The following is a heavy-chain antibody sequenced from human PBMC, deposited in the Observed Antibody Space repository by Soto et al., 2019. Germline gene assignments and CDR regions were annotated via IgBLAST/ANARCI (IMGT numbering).Heavy chain of an antibody. D-gene: IGHD5-12*01. CDR3: ARDLGSGYDPGDY. CDR2: IIPTIGTT. CDR1: VDTFTIFA. Sequence: QVQLVQSGAEVKKPGSAGKVSCKDSVDTFTIFAISWVRQAPGQGLEWMGGIIPTIGTTNYAQRFQGRITITGDESTGTAYMELCSLKSEDTAVYYCARDLGSGYDPGDYWGQGTLVTVSS. J-gene: IGHJ4*02. V-gene: IGHV1-69*12.